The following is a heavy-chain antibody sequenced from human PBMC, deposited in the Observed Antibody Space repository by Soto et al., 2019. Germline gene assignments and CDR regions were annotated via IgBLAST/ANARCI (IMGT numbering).Heavy chain of an antibody. CDR3: AEGFAPGLAWLFLDY. J-gene: IGHJ4*02. CDR1: GFTFSSYA. V-gene: IGHV3-23*01. CDR2: ISGSGGST. Sequence: GGSLRLSCAASGFTFSSYAMSWVRQAPGKGLEWVSAISGSGGSTYYADSVKGRFTISRDNSKNTLYLQMNSLRAEDTAVYYCAEGFAPGLAWLFLDYWGQGTLVTVSS. D-gene: IGHD3-3*01.